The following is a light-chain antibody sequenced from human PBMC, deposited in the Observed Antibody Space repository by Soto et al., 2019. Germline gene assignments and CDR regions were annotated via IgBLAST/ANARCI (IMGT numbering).Light chain of an antibody. CDR3: QQYYSYPPT. CDR2: AAS. Sequence: AIRMTQSPSSLSASTGDRVTITCRASQGISSYLAWYQQKPGKAPKLLIYAASTLQSGVPSRFSGSGSGTDFTLTISCLQSEEFATYYCQQYYSYPPTFGGGTKVDIK. V-gene: IGKV1-8*01. CDR1: QGISSY. J-gene: IGKJ4*01.